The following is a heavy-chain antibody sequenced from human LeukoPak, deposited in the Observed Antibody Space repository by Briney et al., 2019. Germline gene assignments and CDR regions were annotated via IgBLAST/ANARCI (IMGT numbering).Heavy chain of an antibody. Sequence: GGSLTLSCAASGFTFSTYVVNWVRQAPGKGLQWVSTISGSGGSTYYADSVKGRFTISRDNSKNTLYLQMNSLRAEDTAVYYCARAVEWLVPFDYWGQGTLVTVSS. J-gene: IGHJ4*02. CDR2: ISGSGGST. CDR3: ARAVEWLVPFDY. V-gene: IGHV3-23*01. D-gene: IGHD6-19*01. CDR1: GFTFSTYV.